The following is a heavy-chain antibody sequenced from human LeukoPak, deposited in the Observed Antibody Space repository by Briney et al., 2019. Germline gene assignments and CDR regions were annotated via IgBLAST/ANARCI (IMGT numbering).Heavy chain of an antibody. CDR3: ARDWSGYGDYVGVLDY. V-gene: IGHV3-21*05. J-gene: IGHJ4*02. Sequence: GGSLRLSCAASGFTFSGYSMNWVRQAPGKGLEWVSYISSSSSYIYYADSVKGRFTISRDNAKNSLYLQMNSLRAEDTAVYYCARDWSGYGDYVGVLDYWGQGTLVTVSS. CDR1: GFTFSGYS. D-gene: IGHD4-17*01. CDR2: ISSSSSYI.